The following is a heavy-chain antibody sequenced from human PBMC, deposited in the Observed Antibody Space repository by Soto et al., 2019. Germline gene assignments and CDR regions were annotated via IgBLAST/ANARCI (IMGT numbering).Heavy chain of an antibody. D-gene: IGHD1-7*01. CDR1: GGSISSYY. V-gene: IGHV4-59*01. CDR3: ARVHVTGTTGSVXFDP. CDR2: IYYSGST. J-gene: IGHJ5*02. Sequence: SETLSLTCTVSGGSISSYYWSWIRQPPGKGLEWIGYIYYSGSTNYNPSLKSRVTISVDTSKNQFSLKLSSVTAADTAVYYCARVHVTGTTGSVXFDPWGQGTLVTVSS.